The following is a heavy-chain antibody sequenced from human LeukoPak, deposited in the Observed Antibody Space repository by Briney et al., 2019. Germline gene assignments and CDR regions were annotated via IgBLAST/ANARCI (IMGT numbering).Heavy chain of an antibody. CDR1: GFTFSSCA. V-gene: IGHV3-30-3*01. J-gene: IGHJ4*02. CDR3: AREKCSGGTCYSTVDY. Sequence: PGRSLRLSCAASGFTFSSCAMYWVRQAPGKGLGWVALISDDGSKKYYIDSVGRFTISRDNSKNTVYLQMDSLRVEDTAMYYCAREKCSGGTCYSTVDYWGQGTLVTVSS. D-gene: IGHD2-15*01. CDR2: ISDDGSKK.